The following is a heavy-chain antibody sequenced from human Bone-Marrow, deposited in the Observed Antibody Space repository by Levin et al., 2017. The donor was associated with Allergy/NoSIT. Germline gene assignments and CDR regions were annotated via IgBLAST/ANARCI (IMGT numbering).Heavy chain of an antibody. CDR2: MNPNSGNT. D-gene: IGHD3-10*01. CDR1: GYTFTSYD. Sequence: ASVKVSCKASGYTFTSYDINWVRQATGQGLEWMGWMNPNSGNTGYAQKFQGRVTMTRNTSISTAYMELSSLRSEDTAVYYCARDRITMVRGSRSYYYGMDVWGQGTTVTVSS. J-gene: IGHJ6*02. CDR3: ARDRITMVRGSRSYYYGMDV. V-gene: IGHV1-8*01.